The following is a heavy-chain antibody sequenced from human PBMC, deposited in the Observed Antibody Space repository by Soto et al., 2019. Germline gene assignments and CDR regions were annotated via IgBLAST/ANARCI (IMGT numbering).Heavy chain of an antibody. J-gene: IGHJ6*02. Sequence: QVQLVECGGGVVQPGRSLRLSCAASGFTLSKYGMHWVRQAPGKGLEWVAVISDDGSNKYYADYVKGRLTISRDNSKNTLYLQMNSLRLEDTAVYYCAKEGGFRTESPLYYYGMDVWGQGTTVTVSS. V-gene: IGHV3-30*18. CDR2: ISDDGSNK. CDR1: GFTLSKYG. CDR3: AKEGGFRTESPLYYYGMDV. D-gene: IGHD6-25*01.